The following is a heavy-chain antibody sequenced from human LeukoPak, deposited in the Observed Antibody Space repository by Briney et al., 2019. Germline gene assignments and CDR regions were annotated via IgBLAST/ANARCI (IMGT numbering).Heavy chain of an antibody. CDR2: IYTSGST. D-gene: IGHD6-19*01. J-gene: IGHJ4*02. CDR1: GGSISSYY. Sequence: XTCTXSGGSISSYYXSWIRQPAGKGVEWIGRIYTSGSTNYNPSLKSRVTMSVDTSKNQFSLKLSSVTAADTAVYYCARDLNSSGWYGYWGQGTLVTVSS. V-gene: IGHV4-4*07. CDR3: ARDLNSSGWYGY.